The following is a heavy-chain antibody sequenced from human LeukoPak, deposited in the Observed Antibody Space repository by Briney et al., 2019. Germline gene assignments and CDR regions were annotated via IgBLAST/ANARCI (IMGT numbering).Heavy chain of an antibody. Sequence: SETLSLTCTISGGSVSDYYWSWIRQSPGKGLEWIGYIYHTGSTSYSPSLKSRVTISADTSQNQFSLKLSSVTAADTAVYYCTTDLWFGELFSYWGQGTLVTVSS. D-gene: IGHD3-10*01. CDR2: IYHTGST. V-gene: IGHV4-59*02. J-gene: IGHJ4*02. CDR1: GGSVSDYY. CDR3: TTDLWFGELFSY.